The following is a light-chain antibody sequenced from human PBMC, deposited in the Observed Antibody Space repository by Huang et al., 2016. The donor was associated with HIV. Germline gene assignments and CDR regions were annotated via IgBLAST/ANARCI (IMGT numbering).Light chain of an antibody. CDR1: QTLTTSY. Sequence: EIVLTQSPGTLSLSPGGRATLSCRASQTLTTSYLAWYQQRPGQAPRLLIYAASTKATGIPDRISASGSGTDFTLSISRLEPEDFAAYYCQQYETSLTFGGGTKVEIK. CDR3: QQYETSLT. V-gene: IGKV3-20*01. CDR2: AAS. J-gene: IGKJ4*01.